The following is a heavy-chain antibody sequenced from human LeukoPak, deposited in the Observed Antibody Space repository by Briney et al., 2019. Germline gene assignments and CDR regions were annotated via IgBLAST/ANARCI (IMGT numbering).Heavy chain of an antibody. V-gene: IGHV4-30-4*01. CDR2: IYYSRST. J-gene: IGHJ4*02. D-gene: IGHD3-16*01. Sequence: SETLSLTCTVSGCSISSGDYYWSWIRQPPGKGLEWIAYIYYSRSTYYNPSLKSRVTISVDTSKNQFSLKLSSVTAADTAVYYCARAANVLDFDYWGQGTLVTVSS. CDR3: ARAANVLDFDY. CDR1: GCSISSGDYY.